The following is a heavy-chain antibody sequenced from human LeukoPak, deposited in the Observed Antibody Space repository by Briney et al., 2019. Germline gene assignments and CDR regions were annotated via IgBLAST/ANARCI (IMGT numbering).Heavy chain of an antibody. CDR3: ASSRDIVLMVYAIRGYTTNAFDI. J-gene: IGHJ3*02. V-gene: IGHV1-69*05. CDR2: IIPIFGTA. CDR1: GGTFSSYV. D-gene: IGHD2-8*01. Sequence: ASVKVSCKASGGTFSSYVINLVRQAPGQGLEWMGGIIPIFGTANYAQKFQGRVTITTDKSTSTAYMELSSLRSEDTAVYYCASSRDIVLMVYAIRGYTTNAFDIWGQGTMVTVSS.